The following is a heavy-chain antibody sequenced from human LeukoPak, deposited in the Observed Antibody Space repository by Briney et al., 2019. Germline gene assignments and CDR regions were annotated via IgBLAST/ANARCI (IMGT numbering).Heavy chain of an antibody. J-gene: IGHJ3*02. V-gene: IGHV4-30-4*01. CDR2: IYYSGST. D-gene: IGHD3-3*01. CDR3: ARAYDFWSGYYTEAFDI. CDR1: GGSISSGDYY. Sequence: PSETLSLTCTVSGGSISSGDYYWSWIRQPPGKGLEWIGYIYYSGSTYYNPSLKSRVTISVDTSKNQFSLKLSSVTAADTAVYYCARAYDFWSGYYTEAFDIWGQGTMVTVSS.